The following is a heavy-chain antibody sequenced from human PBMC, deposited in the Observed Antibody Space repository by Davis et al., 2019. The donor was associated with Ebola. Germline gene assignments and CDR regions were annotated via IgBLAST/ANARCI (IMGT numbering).Heavy chain of an antibody. V-gene: IGHV1-46*01. D-gene: IGHD6-6*01. J-gene: IGHJ5*02. CDR2: INPSGGST. CDR1: GYTFTSYY. CDR3: ARDYKNLPPIEYSSSGNWFDP. Sequence: ASVKVSCKASGYTFTSYYMHWVRQAPGQGLEWMGIINPSGGSTSYAQKFQGRVTMTRDTSTSTVYMELSSLRSEDTAVYYCARDYKNLPPIEYSSSGNWFDPWGQGTLVTVSS.